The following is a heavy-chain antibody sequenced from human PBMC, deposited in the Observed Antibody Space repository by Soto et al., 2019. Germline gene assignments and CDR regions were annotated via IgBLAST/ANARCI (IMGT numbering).Heavy chain of an antibody. CDR2: MNPNSGNT. V-gene: IGHV1-8*01. Sequence: ASVKVSCKASGYTFTSYDINWVRQATGQGLEWMGWMNPNSGNTGYAQKFQGRVTMTRNTSISTAYMELSSLRSEDTAVYYCAGGRMYCSGGSCYSGFAFDIWGQGTMVTVS. D-gene: IGHD2-15*01. CDR1: GYTFTSYD. J-gene: IGHJ3*02. CDR3: AGGRMYCSGGSCYSGFAFDI.